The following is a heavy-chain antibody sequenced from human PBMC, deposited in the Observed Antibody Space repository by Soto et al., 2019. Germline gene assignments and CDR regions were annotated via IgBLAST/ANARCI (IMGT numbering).Heavy chain of an antibody. CDR3: AKDQNWTHQDDFDI. Sequence: GVSLRLSCAAAGFTFSSYAMSWVRQAPGKGLEWVSAISGSGGSTYYADSVEGRFTISRDNSKNTLYLQMNSLRDEDTAVYYCAKDQNWTHQDDFDIWGQGTMVTVAS. J-gene: IGHJ3*02. D-gene: IGHD1-1*01. V-gene: IGHV3-23*01. CDR1: GFTFSSYA. CDR2: ISGSGGST.